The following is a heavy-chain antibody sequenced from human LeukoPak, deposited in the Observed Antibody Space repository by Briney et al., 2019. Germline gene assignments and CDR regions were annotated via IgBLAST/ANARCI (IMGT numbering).Heavy chain of an antibody. V-gene: IGHV1-2*02. D-gene: IGHD1-1*01. CDR2: INPNSGGT. J-gene: IGHJ5*02. CDR3: ARGDNYVEDWFDP. Sequence: ASVTVSCKASGYTFTGYYMHWVRQAPGQGLEWMGWINPNSGGTNYAQKFQGRVTMTRNTSISTAYMELSSLRSEDTAVYYCARGDNYVEDWFDPWGQGTLVTVSS. CDR1: GYTFTGYY.